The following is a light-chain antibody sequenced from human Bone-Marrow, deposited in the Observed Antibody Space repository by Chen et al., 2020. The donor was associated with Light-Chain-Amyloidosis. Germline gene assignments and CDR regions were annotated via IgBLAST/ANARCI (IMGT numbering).Light chain of an antibody. CDR3: QSADRSGTYEVI. Sequence: SYELTQPPSVSVSPGQTARITCSGDDLPTKYAYWYQQKPGQAPVLVIHRDAERPSGISERFSGSSSVSTAMLTFSGVRSEDEAVYHGQSADRSGTYEVIFGLGTKLTVL. J-gene: IGLJ2*01. V-gene: IGLV3-25*03. CDR1: DLPTKY. CDR2: RDA.